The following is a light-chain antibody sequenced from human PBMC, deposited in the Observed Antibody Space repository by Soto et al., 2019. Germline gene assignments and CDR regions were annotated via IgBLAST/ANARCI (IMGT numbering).Light chain of an antibody. CDR1: SSDVGGYNY. V-gene: IGLV2-14*01. J-gene: IGLJ3*02. CDR3: SSYTTSTTLVV. CDR2: EVS. Sequence: QSALTQPASVSGSPGQSITISCTGTSSDVGGYNYVSWYQQHPGKAPKVMIYEVSHRPSGVSDRFSGSKSGNTASLTISGLQAEDEAVYYCSSYTTSTTLVVFGGGTKLTVL.